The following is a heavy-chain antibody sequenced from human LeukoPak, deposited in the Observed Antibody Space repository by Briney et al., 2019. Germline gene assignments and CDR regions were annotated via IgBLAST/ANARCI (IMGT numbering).Heavy chain of an antibody. CDR3: ARDGGYCSGGSCYSDN. Sequence: PAETLSLTCAVYGGSFSGYYWSWIRQPPGKGLEWIGEINHSGSTKYNPSLKTRVTMSVDTATNQFSLKMSYLTAADTAVYYCARDGGYCSGGSCYSDNWGQGTLVTVSS. J-gene: IGHJ4*02. CDR2: INHSGST. CDR1: GGSFSGYY. V-gene: IGHV4-34*01. D-gene: IGHD2-15*01.